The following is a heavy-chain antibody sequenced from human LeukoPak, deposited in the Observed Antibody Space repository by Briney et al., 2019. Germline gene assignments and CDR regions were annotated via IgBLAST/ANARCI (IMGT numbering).Heavy chain of an antibody. CDR2: IIPIFGTA. CDR3: AREKEVEYYFDY. CDR1: GGTFSSYA. V-gene: IGHV1-69*01. J-gene: IGHJ4*02. Sequence: EASVKVSCKASGGTFSSYAISWVRQAPGQGLEWMGGIIPIFGTANYAQKFQGRVTITADESTSTAYMELSSLRSEDTAVYYCAREKEVEYYFDYWGQGTLVTVSS.